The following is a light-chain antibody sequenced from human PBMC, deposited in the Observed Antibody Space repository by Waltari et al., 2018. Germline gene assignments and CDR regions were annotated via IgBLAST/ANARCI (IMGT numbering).Light chain of an antibody. CDR2: EVT. CDR1: SRDVGTYNR. Sequence: QSALTQPPSVSGSPGQSVPISCTGTSRDVGTYNRVSWYQQPPGTAPKLMIYEVTNRPSGVPDRFSGSKSGNTASLTISGLQAEDEADYYCSLYISSSIPVVFGGGTKLTVL. CDR3: SLYISSSIPVV. J-gene: IGLJ2*01. V-gene: IGLV2-18*01.